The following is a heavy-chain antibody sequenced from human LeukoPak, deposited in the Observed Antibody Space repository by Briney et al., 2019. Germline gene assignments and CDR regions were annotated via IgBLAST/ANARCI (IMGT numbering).Heavy chain of an antibody. CDR2: IYSGGST. CDR3: ARDRLNYFDY. Sequence: QPGGSLRLSCAASGFTVSTNYMSWVRQTRGKGLEWVSVIYSGGSTYYTDSVKGRFTISRDNSKNTLYLQMNSLRAEDTAVYYCARDRLNYFDYWGQGTLVTVSS. J-gene: IGHJ4*02. V-gene: IGHV3-53*01. D-gene: IGHD2-8*01. CDR1: GFTVSTNY.